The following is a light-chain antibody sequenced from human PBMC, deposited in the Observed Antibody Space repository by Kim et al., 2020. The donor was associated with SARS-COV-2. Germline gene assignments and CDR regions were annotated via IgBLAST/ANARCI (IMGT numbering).Light chain of an antibody. CDR2: DAS. CDR3: QQFNSYPLT. V-gene: IGKV1-13*02. J-gene: IGKJ4*01. CDR1: QGISSA. Sequence: ASVGDRVTITCRASQGISSALVWYQQKPGKAPKLLIYDASSLESGVPSRFSGSGSGTDFTLTISSLQPEDFATYYCQQFNSYPLTFGGGTKVDIK.